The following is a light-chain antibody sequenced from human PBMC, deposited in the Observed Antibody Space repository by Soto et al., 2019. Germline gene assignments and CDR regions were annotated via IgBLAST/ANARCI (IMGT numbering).Light chain of an antibody. CDR1: SGHSRNI. V-gene: IGLV4-60*03. J-gene: IGLJ3*02. CDR2: LESSGSY. CDR3: ETWDSNTWV. Sequence: QAVVTQSSSASASLGSSVKLTCTLSSGHSRNIIAWHQQQPGKAPRYLMKLESSGSYNKGSGVPDRFSGSSSGADRYLTISNRQSEDEAEYYCETWDSNTWVFGGGTQLTVL.